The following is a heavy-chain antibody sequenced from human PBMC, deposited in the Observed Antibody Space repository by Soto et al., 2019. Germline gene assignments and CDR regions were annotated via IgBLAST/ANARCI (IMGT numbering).Heavy chain of an antibody. CDR2: IYHSGST. J-gene: IGHJ3*02. V-gene: IGHV4-31*03. CDR3: ARDSYGDDSVGDHNAYAI. D-gene: IGHD4-17*01. CDR1: GGSISSGGYY. Sequence: PSETLSLTCSVSGGSISSGGYYWSWIRQHPGKGLEWIGHIYHSGSTYYNPSLKSRVSMLVDTSKNQFSLKLTSVTGADTAVYYCARDSYGDDSVGDHNAYAIWRQGTMVT.